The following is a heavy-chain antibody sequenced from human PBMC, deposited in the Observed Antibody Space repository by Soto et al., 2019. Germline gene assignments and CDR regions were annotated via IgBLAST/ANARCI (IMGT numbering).Heavy chain of an antibody. Sequence: QVQLVESGGGVVQPGRSLRLSCAASGFTFSSYGMHWVRQAPGKGLEWVAVISYDGSNKYYADSVKGRFTISRDNSKNTLYLQMNSLRAEDTAVYYCAKDWGGYYDSSGYRLSAFDIWGQGTMVTVSS. V-gene: IGHV3-30*18. D-gene: IGHD3-22*01. CDR3: AKDWGGYYDSSGYRLSAFDI. CDR1: GFTFSSYG. J-gene: IGHJ3*02. CDR2: ISYDGSNK.